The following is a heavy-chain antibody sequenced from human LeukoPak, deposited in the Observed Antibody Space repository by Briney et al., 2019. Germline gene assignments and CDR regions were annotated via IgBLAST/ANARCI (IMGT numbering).Heavy chain of an antibody. CDR1: GGSISTYY. J-gene: IGHJ4*02. CDR2: IYYSGGT. CDR3: AREGPVRLWSGYYFDY. Sequence: SETLSLTCTVSGGSISTYYWSWIRQPPGKGLEWIGYIYYSGGTNYNPSLKSRVTISVDTSKNQFSLKLSSVTAADTAVYCCAREGPVRLWSGYYFDYWGQGTLVTVSS. D-gene: IGHD3-3*01. V-gene: IGHV4-59*01.